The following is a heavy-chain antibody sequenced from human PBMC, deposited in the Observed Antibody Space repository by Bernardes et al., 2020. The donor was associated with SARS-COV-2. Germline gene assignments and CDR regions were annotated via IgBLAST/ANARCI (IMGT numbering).Heavy chain of an antibody. Sequence: GGSRRLSCAGSGFSFTSYWMHYARQAPGKGPVWVSGMNSDGSTTRYADSVKVRFTISRDNAKNTLYLQLNSLRAEDTAVSYCARGHGSGWRGDYWGQGTLVTVSS. CDR1: GFSFTSYW. CDR2: MNSDGSTT. D-gene: IGHD6-19*01. CDR3: ARGHGSGWRGDY. V-gene: IGHV3-74*01. J-gene: IGHJ4*02.